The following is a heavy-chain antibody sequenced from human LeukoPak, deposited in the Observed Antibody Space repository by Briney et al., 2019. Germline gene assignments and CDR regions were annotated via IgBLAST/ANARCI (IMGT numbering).Heavy chain of an antibody. V-gene: IGHV1-46*01. CDR3: AKDWIRSSGWYVWDY. J-gene: IGHJ4*02. CDR2: INPSGGST. Sequence: ASVKVSCKASGYTFTSYYMHWVRQAPGQGLEWMGIINPSGGSTSYAQKFQGRVTMTRDTSTSTVYMELSSLRAEDTAVYYCAKDWIRSSGWYVWDYWGQGTLVTVSS. CDR1: GYTFTSYY. D-gene: IGHD6-19*01.